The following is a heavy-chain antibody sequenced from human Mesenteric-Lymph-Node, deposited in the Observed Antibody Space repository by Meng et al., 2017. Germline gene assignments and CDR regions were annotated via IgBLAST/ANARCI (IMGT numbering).Heavy chain of an antibody. D-gene: IGHD4-17*01. CDR3: ATVTFRGGIDY. Sequence: SVKVSCKASGGTFSSYAISWVRQAPGQGLEWMGGIIPIFGTANYAQKFQGRVTITADKSTSTAYMELSSLRSEDTAVYYCATVTFRGGIDYWGQGTLVTSPQ. J-gene: IGHJ4*02. V-gene: IGHV1-69*06. CDR1: GGTFSSYA. CDR2: IIPIFGTA.